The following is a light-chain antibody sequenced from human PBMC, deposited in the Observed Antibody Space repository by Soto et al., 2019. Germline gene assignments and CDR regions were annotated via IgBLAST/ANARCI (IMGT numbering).Light chain of an antibody. CDR1: NIGSKS. CDR2: DEN. CDR3: QVWDPSTDHPV. V-gene: IGLV3-21*02. J-gene: IGLJ3*02. Sequence: SYELTQPPSVSVAPGQTARITCGGHNIGSKSVHWYQKKPGQAPVLIVFDENDRPSGIPERFSGSKSGNTATLTISRVEAGDEADYYCQVWDPSTDHPVFGGGTKRTV.